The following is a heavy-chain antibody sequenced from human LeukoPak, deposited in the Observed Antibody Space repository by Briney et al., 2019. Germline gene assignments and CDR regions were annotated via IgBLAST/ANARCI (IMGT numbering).Heavy chain of an antibody. CDR1: GYTFTDYY. CDR2: IKPNSGGT. D-gene: IGHD6-19*01. CDR3: AREPVTGTLNFFDP. J-gene: IGHJ5*02. V-gene: IGHV1-2*02. Sequence: GASVKVSCKASGYTFTDYYLHWVRQAPGQGLEWMGWIKPNSGGTNYAHKFQGRVTMTRDTPLNTAYMELNRLISDDTAVYYCAREPVTGTLNFFDPWGQGALVTVTS.